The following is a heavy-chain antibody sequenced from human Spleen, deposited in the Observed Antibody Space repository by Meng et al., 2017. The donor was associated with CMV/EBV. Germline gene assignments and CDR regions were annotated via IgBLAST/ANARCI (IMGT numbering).Heavy chain of an antibody. J-gene: IGHJ6*02. Sequence: GSLRLSCAVYGGSFNGYYWTWIRQSPGKGLEWIGEINHSGSTNYNPSLKSRVTISVDTSKNQFSLKLSSVTAADTAVYYCARDPSQPPTTYYYYYGMDVWGQGTTVTVSS. CDR2: INHSGST. CDR3: ARDPSQPPTTYYYYYGMDV. V-gene: IGHV4-34*01. CDR1: GGSFNGYY. D-gene: IGHD1-26*01.